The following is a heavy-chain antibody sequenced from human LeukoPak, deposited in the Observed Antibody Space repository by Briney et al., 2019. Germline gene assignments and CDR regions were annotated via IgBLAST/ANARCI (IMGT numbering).Heavy chain of an antibody. D-gene: IGHD6-13*01. Sequence: GGSLRLSCAASGFTFSSYDMHWVRQATGKGLEWVSAIGTAGDTYYPGSVKGRFTISRENAKNSLYLQMNSLRAGDTAMYYCARVRSSSWYGEFDPWGQGTLVTVSS. CDR2: IGTAGDT. J-gene: IGHJ5*02. V-gene: IGHV3-13*01. CDR3: ARVRSSSWYGEFDP. CDR1: GFTFSSYD.